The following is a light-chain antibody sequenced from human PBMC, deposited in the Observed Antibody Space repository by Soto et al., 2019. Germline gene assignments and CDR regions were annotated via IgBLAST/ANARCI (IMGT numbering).Light chain of an antibody. J-gene: IGKJ2*01. Sequence: DLVMTQTPLSLSVTPGQPASISCKSSQSLVQSDGKTYLYWYLQKAGQPPQLLIYEVTNRFSGVSDRLSGSGSVTAFPLKISRVEADDVRVYYCMQRIPLPLYAFGQGTKLEIE. V-gene: IGKV2D-29*01. CDR3: MQRIPLPLYA. CDR2: EVT. CDR1: QSLVQSDGKTY.